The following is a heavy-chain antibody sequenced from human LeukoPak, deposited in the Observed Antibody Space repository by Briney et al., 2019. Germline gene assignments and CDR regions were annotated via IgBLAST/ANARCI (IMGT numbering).Heavy chain of an antibody. J-gene: IGHJ5*02. D-gene: IGHD3-10*01. Sequence: PSETLSLTCAVYGGSFSGSYWSWIRQPPGKGLEWIGEINHSGSTNYNPSLKSRVTISVDTSKNQFSLKLSSVTAADTAVYYCARGRYYYGSGSYRYNWFDPWGQGTLVTVSS. CDR1: GGSFSGSY. CDR3: ARGRYYYGSGSYRYNWFDP. V-gene: IGHV4-34*01. CDR2: INHSGST.